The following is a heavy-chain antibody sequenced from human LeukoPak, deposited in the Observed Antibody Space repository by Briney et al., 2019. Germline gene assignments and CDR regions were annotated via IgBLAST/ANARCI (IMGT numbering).Heavy chain of an antibody. CDR3: ARENPSGYYNRPIDY. V-gene: IGHV4-59*01. Sequence: SETLSLTCAVYGGSFGGYYWSWIRQPPGKGLEWIGDIYYSGSIKYNPSLKSRVTMSVDTSKNQFSLKLSSVTAADTAIYYCARENPSGYYNRPIDYWGQGTLVTVSS. J-gene: IGHJ4*02. CDR1: GGSFGGYY. D-gene: IGHD3-22*01. CDR2: IYYSGSI.